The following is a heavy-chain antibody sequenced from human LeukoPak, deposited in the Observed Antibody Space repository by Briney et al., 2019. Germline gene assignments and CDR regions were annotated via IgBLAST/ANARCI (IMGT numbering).Heavy chain of an antibody. CDR3: AREQSGDGWSGFDY. J-gene: IGHJ4*02. Sequence: GRSLRLSCAASGFTFRSYAMHWVRQAPGKGLEWVAVISDDGSRQHYADFLEGRITISRDNSKNTVSLQMSSLRTEDTAVYFCAREQSGDGWSGFDYWGQGTLVTVSS. CDR2: ISDDGSRQ. D-gene: IGHD6-19*01. CDR1: GFTFRSYA. V-gene: IGHV3-30*15.